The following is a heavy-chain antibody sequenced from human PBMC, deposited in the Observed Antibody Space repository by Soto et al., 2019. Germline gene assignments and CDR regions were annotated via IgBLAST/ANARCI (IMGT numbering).Heavy chain of an antibody. CDR2: ISTDGGTT. CDR3: VKETTVVTPYYYYGLDV. CDR1: GFTFTTYP. J-gene: IGHJ6*02. D-gene: IGHD2-21*02. V-gene: IGHV3-64D*08. Sequence: GGSLRLSCSASGFTFTTYPMYWVRQAPGKGLEYVSAISTDGGTTCYADSVRGRFTISRDNSKNTLYLQVSSLRAEDTAVYYCVKETTVVTPYYYYGLDVWGQGTTVTVSS.